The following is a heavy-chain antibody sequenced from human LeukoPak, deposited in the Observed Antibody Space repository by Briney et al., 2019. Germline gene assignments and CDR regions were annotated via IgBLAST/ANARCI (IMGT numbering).Heavy chain of an antibody. CDR3: TNHYYDSSGYYYRGLFDP. CDR1: GGSISSYY. Sequence: SETLSLTCTVSGGSISSYYWSWIRQPPGKGLEWIGYIYYSGSTNYNPSLKSRVTISVDTSKNQFSLKLSSVTAADTAVYYCTNHYYDSSGYYYRGLFDPWGQGTLVTVSS. V-gene: IGHV4-59*01. D-gene: IGHD3-22*01. CDR2: IYYSGST. J-gene: IGHJ5*02.